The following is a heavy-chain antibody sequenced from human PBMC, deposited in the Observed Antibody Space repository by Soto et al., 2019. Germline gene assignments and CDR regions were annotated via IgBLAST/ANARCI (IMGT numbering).Heavy chain of an antibody. D-gene: IGHD6-19*01. CDR2: ISGSGGST. CDR1: GFTFSSYA. V-gene: IGHV3-23*01. CDR3: AKDGSDWYGHGYEVPDY. Sequence: GGSLRLSCAASGFTFSSYAMSWVRQAPGKGLEWVSAISGSGGSTYYADSVKGRFTISRDNSKNTLYLQMNSLRAEDTAVYYCAKDGSDWYGHGYEVPDYWSQGTLVTVSS. J-gene: IGHJ4*02.